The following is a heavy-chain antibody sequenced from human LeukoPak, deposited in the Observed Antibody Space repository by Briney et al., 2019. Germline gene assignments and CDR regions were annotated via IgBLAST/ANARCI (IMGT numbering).Heavy chain of an antibody. V-gene: IGHV4-34*01. J-gene: IGHJ4*02. D-gene: IGHD4-17*01. CDR1: GFTFSSYA. Sequence: NPGGSLRHSCAASGFTFSSYAMSWIRQPPGKGLEWIGEINHRGSTNYNPSLKSRVTISVDTSKNQFSLKLSSVTAADTAVYYCARRHDYGVQDRVVDYWGQGTLVTVSS. CDR3: ARRHDYGVQDRVVDY. CDR2: INHRGST.